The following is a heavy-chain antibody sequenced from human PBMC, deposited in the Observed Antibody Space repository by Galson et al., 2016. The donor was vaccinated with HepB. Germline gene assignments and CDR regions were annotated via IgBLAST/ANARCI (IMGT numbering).Heavy chain of an antibody. Sequence: SLRLSCAGSGFTFSRYNMNWVRQAPGKGLEWLANISISGSTVYYADSVKGRFTISRDNDKNSVYLQMDSLRDEDTAVYYCAREAELYDSTGYFPPFAYSGQGILVTV. J-gene: IGHJ4*02. CDR3: AREAELYDSTGYFPPFAY. V-gene: IGHV3-48*03. CDR1: GFTFSRYN. D-gene: IGHD3-22*01. CDR2: ISISGSTV.